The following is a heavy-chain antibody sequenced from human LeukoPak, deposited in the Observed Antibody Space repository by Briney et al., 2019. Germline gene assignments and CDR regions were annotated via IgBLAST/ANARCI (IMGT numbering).Heavy chain of an antibody. J-gene: IGHJ5*02. D-gene: IGHD3-16*02. V-gene: IGHV4-30-2*01. Sequence: SETLSLTCAVSGGSISSGGYSWSWIRQPPGKGLEWIGYVYHSGSTYYNPSLKSRVTISVDTSKNQFSLKLSSVTAADTAVYYCARALYDYVWGSYRSTPTNWFDPWGQGTLVTVSS. CDR1: GGSISSGGYS. CDR2: VYHSGST. CDR3: ARALYDYVWGSYRSTPTNWFDP.